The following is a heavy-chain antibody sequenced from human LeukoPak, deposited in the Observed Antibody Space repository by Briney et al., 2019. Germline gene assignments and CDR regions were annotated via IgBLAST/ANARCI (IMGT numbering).Heavy chain of an antibody. D-gene: IGHD6-19*01. Sequence: SETLSLTCAVYGGSFSGYYWSWIRQPPGKGLEWIGEINHSGSTNYNPSLKSRVTLSVDTSKNQFSLKVSSVTAADTAVYYCARGHSSGWYDYWGQGTLVTVSS. CDR1: GGSFSGYY. J-gene: IGHJ4*02. CDR2: INHSGST. V-gene: IGHV4-34*01. CDR3: ARGHSSGWYDY.